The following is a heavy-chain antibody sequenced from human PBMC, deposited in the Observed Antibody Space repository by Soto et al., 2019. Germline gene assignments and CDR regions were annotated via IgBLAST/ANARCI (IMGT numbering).Heavy chain of an antibody. J-gene: IGHJ6*02. CDR2: INPSGGST. CDR3: ESSRVGATTGLSYYYGMDV. CDR1: GYTFTSYY. V-gene: IGHV1-46*01. Sequence: QVQLVQSGAEVKKPGASVKVSCKASGYTFTSYYMHWVRQAPGQGLEWMGIINPSGGSTSYAQKFEGRVTMTRDTSTSTVYMELSSLRSEDTAVYYCESSRVGATTGLSYYYGMDVWGQGTTVTVSS. D-gene: IGHD1-26*01.